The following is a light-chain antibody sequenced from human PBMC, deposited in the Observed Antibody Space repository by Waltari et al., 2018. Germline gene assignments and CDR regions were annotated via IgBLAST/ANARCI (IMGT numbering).Light chain of an antibody. V-gene: IGKV3-20*01. CDR1: RTGSSSY. CDR2: GAS. CDR3: QHYESSPVS. Sequence: VVTPSPAAISSSPGEEAALSYSTGRTGSSSYLAWYQQKPGQAPTLLIYGASSRATGVPDRFSGSGSGTDFSLTISRLEPEDFAVYYCQHYESSPVSFGEGTKVEIK. J-gene: IGKJ1*01.